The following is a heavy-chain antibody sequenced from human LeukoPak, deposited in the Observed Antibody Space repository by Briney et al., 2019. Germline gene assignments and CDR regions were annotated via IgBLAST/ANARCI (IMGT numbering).Heavy chain of an antibody. CDR1: LLAFRNSA. J-gene: IGHJ4*02. V-gene: IGHV3-23*01. CDR2: NSSGGGYT. Sequence: PSGSLILSCAAHLLAFRNSALRPLWQAPGRRIEWVSTNSSGGGYTYYADSVKGRFTISRDNSKNTLYLQMNTLRAEDTAVYYCAKGRDRYNSCDYWGQGTLVTVSS. D-gene: IGHD5-24*01. CDR3: AKGRDRYNSCDY.